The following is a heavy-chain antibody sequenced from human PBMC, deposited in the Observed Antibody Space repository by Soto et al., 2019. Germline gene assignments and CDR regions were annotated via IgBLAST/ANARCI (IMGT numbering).Heavy chain of an antibody. V-gene: IGHV4-31*03. CDR3: ARVASSGIDY. Sequence: ASETLSLTCTVSGGSISSGGYYWSWIRQHPGKGLEWIGYIYYSGSTYYNPPLKSRVTISVDTSKNQFSLKLSSVTAADTAVYYCARVASSGIDYWGQGTLVTVSS. CDR1: GGSISSGGYY. D-gene: IGHD6-6*01. J-gene: IGHJ4*02. CDR2: IYYSGST.